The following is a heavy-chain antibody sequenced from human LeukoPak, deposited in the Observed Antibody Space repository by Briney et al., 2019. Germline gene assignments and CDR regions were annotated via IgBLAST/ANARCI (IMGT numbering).Heavy chain of an antibody. D-gene: IGHD3-10*01. CDR2: ISGYNGNT. V-gene: IGHV1-18*01. CDR3: ARGQANRLVWFGELLSNINPFDY. J-gene: IGHJ4*02. CDR1: GYTFTRYG. Sequence: ASVKVSCKASGYTFTRYGISWVRQAPGQGLEWMGGISGYNGNTKYVEKFQGRVTMTTDTSTSTADMELRSLRSDDTAVYYCARGQANRLVWFGELLSNINPFDYWGQGSLVTVSS.